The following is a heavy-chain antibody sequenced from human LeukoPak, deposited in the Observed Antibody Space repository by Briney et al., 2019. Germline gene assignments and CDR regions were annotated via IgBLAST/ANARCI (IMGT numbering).Heavy chain of an antibody. CDR2: IYTSGST. J-gene: IGHJ4*02. D-gene: IGHD7-27*01. V-gene: IGHV4-61*02. Sequence: SETLSLTCTVSGGSISSGSYFWSWIRQPAGKELEWIGRIYTSGSTTYNPSLKSRVTVSVDTSKNQFSLKLSSVTAADTAVYYCARVMGKGADYWGQGTLVTVSS. CDR1: GGSISSGSYF. CDR3: ARVMGKGADY.